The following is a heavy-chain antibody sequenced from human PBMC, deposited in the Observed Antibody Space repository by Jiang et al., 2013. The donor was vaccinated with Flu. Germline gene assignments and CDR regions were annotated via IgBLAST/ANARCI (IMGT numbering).Heavy chain of an antibody. D-gene: IGHD3-16*01. J-gene: IGHJ4*02. CDR2: TYYRSKWYN. CDR3: ARSGGGLYGPSDY. Sequence: SVSSNSAAWNWIRQSPSRGLEWLGRTYYRSKWYNDYVVSVKSRITINPDTSKNQFSLQLNSVTPEDTAVYYCARSGGGLYGPSDYWGQGTLVTVSS. CDR1: SVSSNSAA. V-gene: IGHV6-1*01.